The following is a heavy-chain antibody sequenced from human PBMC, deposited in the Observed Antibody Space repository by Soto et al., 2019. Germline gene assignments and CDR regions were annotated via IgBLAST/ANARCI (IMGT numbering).Heavy chain of an antibody. Sequence: EVQLVESGGGLVQPGGSLRLSCAASGFTFSSYSMNWVRQAPGKGLEWVSYISGSTNTIYYADSVKGRFTISRDNAKDSLYLQMNSLRDEDTAVYYCARGGRWLQGNDYWGPGTLVTVSS. D-gene: IGHD3-16*01. CDR2: ISGSTNTI. V-gene: IGHV3-48*02. CDR1: GFTFSSYS. CDR3: ARGGRWLQGNDY. J-gene: IGHJ4*02.